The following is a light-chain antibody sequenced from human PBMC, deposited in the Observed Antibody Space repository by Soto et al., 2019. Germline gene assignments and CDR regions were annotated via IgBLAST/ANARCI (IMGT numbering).Light chain of an antibody. CDR3: LLYYGGAKEG. CDR2: STS. CDR1: TGAVTSGYY. Sequence: QTVVTQEPSLTVSPGGTVTLTCASSTGAVTSGYYPNWFQQKPGQAPRALTYSTSNKHSGTPARFSGALRGVKAALTLAGVQPEDESEYYCLLYYGGAKEGFGGGTKLTVL. J-gene: IGLJ2*01. V-gene: IGLV7-43*01.